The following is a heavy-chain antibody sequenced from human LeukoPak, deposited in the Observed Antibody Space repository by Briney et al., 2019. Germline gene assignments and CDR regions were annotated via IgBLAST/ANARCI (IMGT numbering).Heavy chain of an antibody. Sequence: GGSLRLSCAASGFTVSSNYMSWVRQAPGKGLEWVSVIYSSGSTYYADSVKGRFTISRDNSKNTLYLQMNSLRAEDTAVYYCARDRGFYYGPEEIGGMDVWGQGTTVTVSS. CDR1: GFTVSSNY. CDR3: ARDRGFYYGPEEIGGMDV. CDR2: IYSSGST. D-gene: IGHD3-10*01. J-gene: IGHJ6*02. V-gene: IGHV3-66*01.